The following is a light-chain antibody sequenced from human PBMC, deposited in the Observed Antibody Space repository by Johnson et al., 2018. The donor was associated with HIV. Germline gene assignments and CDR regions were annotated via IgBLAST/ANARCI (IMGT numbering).Light chain of an antibody. CDR1: SSNIGNNY. CDR3: GTWDTSLSAFV. CDR2: ENN. Sequence: QSALTQPPSVSAAPGQKVTISCSGSSSNIGNNYVSWYQQLPGTAPKLLIYENNKRPLGIPDRFSGSKSGTSATLGITGLQTGDEADFYCGTWDTSLSAFVFGTCTKVTV. V-gene: IGLV1-51*02. J-gene: IGLJ1*01.